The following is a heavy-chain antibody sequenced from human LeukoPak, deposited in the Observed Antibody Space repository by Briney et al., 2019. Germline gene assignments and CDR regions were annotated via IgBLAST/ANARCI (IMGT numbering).Heavy chain of an antibody. J-gene: IGHJ4*02. CDR2: INNDGSNS. D-gene: IGHD3-16*01. V-gene: IGHV3-33*01. Sequence: PGGSLRLSCAASGFSLSNYGLHWVRQGPGKGLQWLAVINNDGSNSYYAASLKGRFTISNDTSEHTLYLQMTRLRADDTAIYYCARWGGTRQFYFDYWGQGTLATVSS. CDR3: ARWGGTRQFYFDY. CDR1: GFSLSNYG.